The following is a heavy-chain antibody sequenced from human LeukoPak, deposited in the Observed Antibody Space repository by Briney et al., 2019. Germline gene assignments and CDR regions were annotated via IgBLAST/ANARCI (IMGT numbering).Heavy chain of an antibody. D-gene: IGHD6-19*01. CDR3: AKEERTGGTGWYPY. CDR2: ISGSGGST. J-gene: IGHJ4*02. CDR1: GFTFSSYA. Sequence: GGSLRLSCAASGFTFSSYAMSWVRQAPGKGLEWVSTISGSGGSTYYADSVKGRFTISRDNSKNTLYLQMDSLRADDTAVYYCAKEERTGGTGWYPYWGQGTLVTVSS. V-gene: IGHV3-23*01.